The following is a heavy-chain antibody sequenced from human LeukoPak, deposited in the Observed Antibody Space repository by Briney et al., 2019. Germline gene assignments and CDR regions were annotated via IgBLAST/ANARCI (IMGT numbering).Heavy chain of an antibody. V-gene: IGHV3-33*08. CDR3: ARDYCGGDCYSFDY. CDR2: IWYDGSNK. Sequence: GGSLRLSCAASGFTFSSYGMHWVRQAPGKGLEWVAVIWYDGSNKYYADSVKGRFTISRDNSKNTLYLQMNSLRAEDTAVYYCARDYCGGDCYSFDYWGQGTLVTVST. CDR1: GFTFSSYG. D-gene: IGHD2-21*02. J-gene: IGHJ4*02.